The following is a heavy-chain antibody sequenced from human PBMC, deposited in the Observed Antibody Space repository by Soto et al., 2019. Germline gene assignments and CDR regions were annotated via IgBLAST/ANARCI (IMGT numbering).Heavy chain of an antibody. CDR2: IYYDGNT. CDR3: ARSSIKPQVFMYPFDS. Sequence: SETLSLTCTVSGGSISSYYWSWIRQPPGKGLESIANIYYDGNTYYNPSLKSRVTISLDTSKNQFSLRLNSVTAADTAVYYCARSSIKPQVFMYPFDSWSQGTLVTVSS. J-gene: IGHJ4*02. D-gene: IGHD3-3*01. CDR1: GGSISSYY. V-gene: IGHV4-59*04.